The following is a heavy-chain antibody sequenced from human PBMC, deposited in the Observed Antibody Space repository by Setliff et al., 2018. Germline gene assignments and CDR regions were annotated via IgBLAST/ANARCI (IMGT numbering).Heavy chain of an antibody. Sequence: RASVKVSCKASGYTFSTYGIAWVRQAPGQGLEWMGWISPYNGYITYAHKFQGRVTMTTDTSTGTADMELRNLRSDDTAVYYCTRDTNIVVVPPHRTAFDIWGQGTMVTVSS. V-gene: IGHV1-18*01. D-gene: IGHD2-2*01. CDR3: TRDTNIVVVPPHRTAFDI. CDR1: GYTFSTYG. CDR2: ISPYNGYI. J-gene: IGHJ3*02.